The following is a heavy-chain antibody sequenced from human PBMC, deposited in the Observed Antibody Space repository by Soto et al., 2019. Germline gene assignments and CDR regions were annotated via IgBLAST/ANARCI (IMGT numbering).Heavy chain of an antibody. J-gene: IGHJ6*02. CDR1: GGSISYEYYH. CDR3: AREDDGGDRDYYGLDV. D-gene: IGHD2-21*02. CDR2: IHYSGSI. V-gene: IGHV4-30-4*08. Sequence: VTPSETLSLTCTVSGGSISYEYYHWTWIRQSPGKGLEWIGYIHYSGSIIYNPSFKSRVTISVDTSKNQFSLQLSSVTAADTAVYFCAREDDGGDRDYYGLDVWGQGTTVTVSS.